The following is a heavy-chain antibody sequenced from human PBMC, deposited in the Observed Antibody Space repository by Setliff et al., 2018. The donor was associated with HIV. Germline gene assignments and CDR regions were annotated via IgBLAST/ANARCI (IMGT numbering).Heavy chain of an antibody. CDR3: ARELPGPPGALDI. V-gene: IGHV3-74*01. D-gene: IGHD7-27*01. Sequence: QPVGSLRLSCAASGFTFNTYWMHWVRQAPGKGLVWVSHSNSDGSSTTYADSVKGRFTISRDNAKNTLYLQMNSLRAEDTAVYFCARELPGPPGALDIWGHGTMVTVSS. J-gene: IGHJ3*02. CDR2: SNSDGSST. CDR1: GFTFNTYW.